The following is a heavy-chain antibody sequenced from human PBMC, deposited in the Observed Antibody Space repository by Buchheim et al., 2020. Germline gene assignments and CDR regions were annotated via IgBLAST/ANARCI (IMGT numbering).Heavy chain of an antibody. J-gene: IGHJ4*02. CDR3: ARALRRSAESGVRIVGVIGGDYFGY. V-gene: IGHV3-30*03. Sequence: QVQLVESGGAVVQPGKSLRLSCAASGFTFYNFDMNWVRQTPGKGLEWVATISYDGRKKEYLDSVKGRFTISRDTSWNTVYLQMNSLRVEDSAVYYCARALRRSAESGVRIVGVIGGDYFGYWGQGTL. CDR1: GFTFYNFD. D-gene: IGHD3-3*01. CDR2: ISYDGRKK.